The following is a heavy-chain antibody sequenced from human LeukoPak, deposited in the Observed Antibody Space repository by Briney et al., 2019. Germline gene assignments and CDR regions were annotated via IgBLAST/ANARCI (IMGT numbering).Heavy chain of an antibody. J-gene: IGHJ5*02. CDR3: ARKSAGFLTA. CDR1: GYTFTGYY. CDR2: IKPSSGDT. Sequence: ASVKVSCKASGYTFTGYYMHWVRQAPGQGLGWVGWIKPSSGDTLYEQKFQGRVTMTRDKSISSAYMELSSLRSDDTAVYYCARKSAGFLTAWGQGTLVTVSS. D-gene: IGHD2/OR15-2a*01. V-gene: IGHV1-2*02.